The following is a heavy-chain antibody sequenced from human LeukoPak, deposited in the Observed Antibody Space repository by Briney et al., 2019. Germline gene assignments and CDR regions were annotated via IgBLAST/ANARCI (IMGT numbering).Heavy chain of an antibody. Sequence: ASVKVSCKASGYTFTGYYMHWVRQAPGQGLEWMGWINPNSGGTNYAQKFQGRVTMTRDTSISTAYMELSRLRSDDTAVYYCAKQAVPSLYTWFDPWGQGTLVTVSS. J-gene: IGHJ5*02. V-gene: IGHV1-2*02. D-gene: IGHD6-19*01. CDR2: INPNSGGT. CDR3: AKQAVPSLYTWFDP. CDR1: GYTFTGYY.